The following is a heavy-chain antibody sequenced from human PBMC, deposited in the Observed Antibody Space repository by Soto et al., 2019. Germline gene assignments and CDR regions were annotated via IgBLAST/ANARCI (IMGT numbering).Heavy chain of an antibody. Sequence: PGGSLRLSCAASGFTFSSYAMSWVRQAPGKGLEWVSAISGSGGSTYYADSVKGRFTISRDNSKNTLYLQMNSLRAEDTAVYYCAPASTVVVVAATSHWGQGTLVTVSS. CDR2: ISGSGGST. J-gene: IGHJ4*02. V-gene: IGHV3-23*01. CDR3: APASTVVVVAATSH. CDR1: GFTFSSYA. D-gene: IGHD2-15*01.